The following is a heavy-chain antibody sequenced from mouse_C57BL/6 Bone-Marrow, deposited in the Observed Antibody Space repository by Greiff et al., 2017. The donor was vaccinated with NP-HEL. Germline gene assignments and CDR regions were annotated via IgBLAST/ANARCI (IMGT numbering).Heavy chain of an antibody. CDR3: ARKGNWDEGDY. V-gene: IGHV5-6*01. CDR1: GFTFSSYG. Sequence: EVKLMESGGDLVKPGGSLKLSCAASGFTFSSYGMSWVRQTPDKRLEWVATISSGGSYTYYPDSVKGRFTISRDNAKNTLYLQMSSRKSEDTAMYYCARKGNWDEGDYWGQGTTLTVSS. J-gene: IGHJ2*01. D-gene: IGHD4-1*01. CDR2: ISSGGSYT.